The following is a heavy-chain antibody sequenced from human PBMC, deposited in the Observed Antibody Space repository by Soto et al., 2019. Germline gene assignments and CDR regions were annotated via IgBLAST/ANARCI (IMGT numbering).Heavy chain of an antibody. D-gene: IGHD6-13*01. CDR3: AKRKPIAAAGTRYYFDY. Sequence: GGSLRLSCAASGFTFSSYGMHWVRQAPGKGLEWVAVISYDGSNKYYADSVKGRFTISRDNSKNTLYLQMNSLRAEDTAVYYCAKRKPIAAAGTRYYFDYWGQGTLVTVSS. CDR1: GFTFSSYG. V-gene: IGHV3-30*18. CDR2: ISYDGSNK. J-gene: IGHJ4*02.